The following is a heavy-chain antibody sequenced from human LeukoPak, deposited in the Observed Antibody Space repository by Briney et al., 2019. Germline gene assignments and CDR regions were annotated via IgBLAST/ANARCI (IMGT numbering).Heavy chain of an antibody. CDR1: GFTFSSYA. CDR3: AKDDTIFGVVIALGDV. CDR2: ISGSGGST. Sequence: GGSLRLSCAASGFTFSSYAMSWVRQAPGKGLEWVSAISGSGGSTYYADSVKGRFTISRDNPKNTLYLQMNSLRAEDTAVYYCAKDDTIFGVVIALGDVWGKGTTVTVSS. D-gene: IGHD3-3*01. J-gene: IGHJ6*04. V-gene: IGHV3-23*01.